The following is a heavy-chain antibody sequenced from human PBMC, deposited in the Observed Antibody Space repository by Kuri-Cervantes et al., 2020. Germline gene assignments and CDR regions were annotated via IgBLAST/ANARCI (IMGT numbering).Heavy chain of an antibody. CDR3: ARDSSYYYDSSGYYSP. CDR2: ISGSGGST. V-gene: IGHV3-23*01. J-gene: IGHJ5*02. CDR1: GFTFSSYA. D-gene: IGHD3-22*01. Sequence: GESLKISCAASGFTFSSYAMSWVRQAPGKGLEWVSAISGSGGSTYYADSVKGRFTISRDNSKNTLYLQMNSLRAEDTAVYYCARDSSYYYDSSGYYSPWGQGTLVTVSS.